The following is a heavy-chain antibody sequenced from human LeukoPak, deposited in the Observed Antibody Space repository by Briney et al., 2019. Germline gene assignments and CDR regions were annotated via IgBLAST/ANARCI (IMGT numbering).Heavy chain of an antibody. CDR3: ARQRASGSASNLRVAQIDS. CDR2: IYYSGST. CDR1: GGSISSSSHY. Sequence: SETLSLTCTVPGGSISSSSHYSAWIRQSPGTGLEWIGSIYYSGSTYYNPSLKSRATISVDTSKNQISLKVSSVTAADSALYFCARQRASGSASNLRVAQIDSWGQGTLVTVSS. D-gene: IGHD3-3*01. V-gene: IGHV4-39*01. J-gene: IGHJ4*02.